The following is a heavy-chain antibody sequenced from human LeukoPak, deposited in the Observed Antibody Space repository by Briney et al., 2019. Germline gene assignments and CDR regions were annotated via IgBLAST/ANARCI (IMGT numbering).Heavy chain of an antibody. J-gene: IGHJ4*02. Sequence: ASVKVSCKVSGYTLTELSMRWVRQAPGKGLEWMGGFDPEDGETIYAQKFQGRVTMTEDTSTDTAYMELSSLRSEDTAVYYCATGVRLLGWVTLGYWGQGTLVTVSS. CDR1: GYTLTELS. CDR2: FDPEDGET. CDR3: ATGVRLLGWVTLGY. D-gene: IGHD3-3*01. V-gene: IGHV1-24*01.